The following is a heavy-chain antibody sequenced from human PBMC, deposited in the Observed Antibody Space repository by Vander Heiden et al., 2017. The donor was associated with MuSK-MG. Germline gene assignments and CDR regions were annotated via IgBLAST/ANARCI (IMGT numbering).Heavy chain of an antibody. Sequence: QVQLVQSGAEVKKPGSSVQVSCKASGGTFSRYAISWVRQAPGQGLEWMGGIIPICGTANYAQKFQGRVTITADESTSTAYMELSSLRSEDTAVYYCAREGYCSGGSCYPDYYYYMDVWGKGTTVTVSS. V-gene: IGHV1-69*01. CDR2: IIPICGTA. CDR3: AREGYCSGGSCYPDYYYYMDV. J-gene: IGHJ6*03. CDR1: GGTFSRYA. D-gene: IGHD2-15*01.